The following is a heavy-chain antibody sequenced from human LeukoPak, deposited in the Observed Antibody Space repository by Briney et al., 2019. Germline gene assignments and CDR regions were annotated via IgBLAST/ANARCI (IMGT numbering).Heavy chain of an antibody. V-gene: IGHV3-21*01. J-gene: IGHJ5*02. Sequence: PGRSLRLSCAASRFTFSSNSMNWVPQAPGKGLEWVSSISSSRSDIYYADSVKGRFTISRDNAKNSLYLQMNSLRAEDTAVYYCARDPAGLCSGGSCYRWFDPWGKGTLVTVSS. CDR1: RFTFSSNS. CDR2: ISSSRSDI. CDR3: ARDPAGLCSGGSCYRWFDP. D-gene: IGHD2-15*01.